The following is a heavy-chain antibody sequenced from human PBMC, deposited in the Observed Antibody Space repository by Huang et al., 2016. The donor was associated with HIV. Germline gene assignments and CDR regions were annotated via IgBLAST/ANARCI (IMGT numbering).Heavy chain of an antibody. V-gene: IGHV2-5*04. CDR2: VYWDDDK. CDR3: VRTWWDYGNDWDF. J-gene: IGHJ4*02. D-gene: IGHD3-16*01. CDR1: GFSLTTTGVG. Sequence: QLTLKESGPTLVKPTQTLTLTCTFSGFSLTTTGVGVGWIRQTPGKALEWLALVYWDDDKRSSPSLKRRRCITKDAPKDQVVRTITPMSPVDTGRYCCVRTWWDYGNDWDFWGQGTLVTVSS.